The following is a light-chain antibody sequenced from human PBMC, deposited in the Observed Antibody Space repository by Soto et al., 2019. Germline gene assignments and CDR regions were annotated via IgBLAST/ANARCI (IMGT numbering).Light chain of an antibody. CDR2: GAS. CDR3: QQYNTWWT. V-gene: IGKV3-15*01. J-gene: IGKJ1*01. Sequence: VMTQSPATLSLSPGERPTLSCTASQSINSKLSWYQQRPGQTPRLLIYGASTRAAGTPARFSGSGSGTDFTLTISRLQSEDVAVYYCQQYNTWWTFGQGTKVEIK. CDR1: QSINSK.